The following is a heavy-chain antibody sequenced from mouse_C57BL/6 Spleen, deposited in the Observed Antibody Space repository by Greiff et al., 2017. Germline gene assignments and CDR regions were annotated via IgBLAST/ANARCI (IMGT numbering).Heavy chain of an antibody. Sequence: QVQLKESGPGLVQPSQSLSITCTVSGFSLTSYGVHWVRQSPGKGLEWLGVIWRGGSTDYNAAFISRLSISKDNSKSQVFFKMNSLQADDTAIYYCAGSSYDAMDYWGQGTSVTVSS. CDR3: AGSSYDAMDY. J-gene: IGHJ4*01. CDR1: GFSLTSYG. V-gene: IGHV2-2*01. D-gene: IGHD1-1*01. CDR2: IWRGGST.